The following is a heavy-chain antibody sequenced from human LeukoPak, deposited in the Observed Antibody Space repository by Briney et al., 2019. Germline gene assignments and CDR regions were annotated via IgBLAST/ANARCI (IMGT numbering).Heavy chain of an antibody. J-gene: IGHJ4*02. CDR3: ARDYFDRWDY. D-gene: IGHD3-22*01. CDR1: GGSISGYY. CDR2: IYTSGST. Sequence: KPSETLSLTCSVSGGSISGYYWSWVRQPAGKGLEWIGRIYTSGSTNYNPSLKSRVTLSVDTSKNQFSLKLNSVTAADTAVYYCARDYFDRWDYWGQGTLVTVSS. V-gene: IGHV4-4*07.